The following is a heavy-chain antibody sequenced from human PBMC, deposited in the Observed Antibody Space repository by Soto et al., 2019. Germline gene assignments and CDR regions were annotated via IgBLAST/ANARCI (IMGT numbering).Heavy chain of an antibody. CDR3: ESSATTADYYYGLDF. J-gene: IGHJ6*02. V-gene: IGHV1-3*01. D-gene: IGHD1-26*01. CDR1: GYAYTIYV. CDR2: INAGNGNT. Sequence: LKRDRKTSGYAYTIYVMRLLLLTHGQRLEWMGWINAGNGNTKYSQKFQGRVTITRDTSASTAYMELSSLRSEDTAVYYCESSATTADYYYGLDFWGQGTTVTVSS.